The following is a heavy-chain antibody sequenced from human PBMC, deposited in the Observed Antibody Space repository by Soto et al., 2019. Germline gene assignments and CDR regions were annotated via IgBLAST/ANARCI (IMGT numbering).Heavy chain of an antibody. V-gene: IGHV4-31*03. CDR2: MNYRGIT. D-gene: IGHD3-10*01. J-gene: IGHJ3*02. CDR1: GGSIRSDGYY. Sequence: QVQLQESGPGLLKPSQTLSLTCTVSGGSIRSDGYYWSWIRQRPGKGLEWVGYMNYRGITYYNPSLKSRLTRSEDTSKNHFSLNLNSVTAADTAVYYCAIDGLSGGDAFDIWGQGTMVVVSS. CDR3: AIDGLSGGDAFDI.